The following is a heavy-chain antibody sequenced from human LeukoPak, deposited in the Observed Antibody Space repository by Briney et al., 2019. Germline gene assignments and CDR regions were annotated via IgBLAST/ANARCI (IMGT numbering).Heavy chain of an antibody. J-gene: IGHJ5*02. V-gene: IGHV3-23*01. Sequence: PGGSLRLSCAAAGFTFSNYAMTWVRQAPGRGLEWVSSISGSGGSTYYADSVKGRFTISRDNSKNTLYLQMNSLRAEDTAVYYCARVGWKGIAVAGTGRSWGQGTLVTVSS. CDR1: GFTFSNYA. D-gene: IGHD6-19*01. CDR3: ARVGWKGIAVAGTGRS. CDR2: ISGSGGST.